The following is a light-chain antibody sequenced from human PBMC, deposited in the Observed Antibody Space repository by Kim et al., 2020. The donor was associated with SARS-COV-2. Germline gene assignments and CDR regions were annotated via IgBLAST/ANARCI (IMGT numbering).Light chain of an antibody. J-gene: IGKJ1*01. Sequence: ASVGARVTITCRASQGVSSNVAWYQQKPGDVPKLLIYVASALLSVVPYRFSGSGSGTDFTLTISSLQPEEVATYYCQKYNGATWTFCQGTKVGIK. CDR3: QKYNGATWT. CDR2: VAS. V-gene: IGKV1-27*01. CDR1: QGVSSN.